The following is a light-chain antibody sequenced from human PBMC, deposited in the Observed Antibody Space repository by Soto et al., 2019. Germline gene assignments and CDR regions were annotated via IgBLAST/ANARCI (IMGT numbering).Light chain of an antibody. Sequence: DIPVTRSTPTLAASVGDRVTITCLCSQNINSYLGWYQQKPGKAPNRLIYTASTLQSGVPSRLSGSGSATEFTLTITNLQAEDVATYYCPKYNTGALTFGGRTTA. V-gene: IGKV1-5*03. CDR2: TAS. CDR1: QNINSY. CDR3: PKYNTGALT. J-gene: IGKJ4*01.